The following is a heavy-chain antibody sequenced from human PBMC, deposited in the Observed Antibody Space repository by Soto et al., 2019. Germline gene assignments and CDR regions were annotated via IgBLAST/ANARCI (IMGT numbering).Heavy chain of an antibody. Sequence: SETLSLTCSVSDDSITGGGYYWIWIRQHPAKGLEWIGSIYYRGSTYYNPSLRSRGTISLDPSQARLSLRLTSLTAADTATYYCARGGSGTYHVWGQGTQVTVSS. D-gene: IGHD3-10*01. CDR3: ARGGSGTYHV. CDR1: DDSITGGGYY. V-gene: IGHV4-31*02. CDR2: IYYRGST. J-gene: IGHJ4*02.